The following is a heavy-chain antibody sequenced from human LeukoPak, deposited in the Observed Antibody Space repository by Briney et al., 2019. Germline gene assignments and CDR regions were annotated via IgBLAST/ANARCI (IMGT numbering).Heavy chain of an antibody. Sequence: PGGSLRLSCAASGFTFSNYAMHWVRQAPGKGLEWVSTISGSDGSTYYADSVKGRFTISRDNPQKTLYLQMNSLRAEDTAVYYCAKDRWATVTTYWYFDLWGRGTLVTVSS. D-gene: IGHD4-17*01. J-gene: IGHJ2*01. CDR1: GFTFSNYA. V-gene: IGHV3-23*01. CDR2: ISGSDGST. CDR3: AKDRWATVTTYWYFDL.